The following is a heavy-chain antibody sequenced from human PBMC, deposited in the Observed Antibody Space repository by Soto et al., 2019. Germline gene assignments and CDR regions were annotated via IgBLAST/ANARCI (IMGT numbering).Heavy chain of an antibody. CDR2: INHSGST. Sequence: SETLSLTCAVYGGSFSGYYWSWIRQPPGKGLEWIGEINHSGSTNYNPSLKSRVTISVDTSKNQFSLKLSSVTAADTAVYYCARNGGDYVTYYYYYYMDVWGKGTTVTVSS. V-gene: IGHV4-34*01. CDR3: ARNGGDYVTYYYYYYMDV. D-gene: IGHD4-17*01. J-gene: IGHJ6*03. CDR1: GGSFSGYY.